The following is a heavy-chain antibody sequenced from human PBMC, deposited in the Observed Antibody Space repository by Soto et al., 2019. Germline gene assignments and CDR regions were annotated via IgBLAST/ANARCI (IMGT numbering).Heavy chain of an antibody. CDR3: DIEWGFGELFAY. CDR1: GYTFTSYG. CDR2: ISAYNGNT. D-gene: IGHD3-10*01. Sequence: QVQLVQSGAEVKKPGASVKVSCKASGYTFTSYGISWVRQAPGQGLEWMGWISAYNGNTNYAQKLQGRVTMTTDTSSINAYMEWRSLRSDDTAVYYSDIEWGFGELFAYWGQGTLVTVSS. J-gene: IGHJ4*02. V-gene: IGHV1-18*01.